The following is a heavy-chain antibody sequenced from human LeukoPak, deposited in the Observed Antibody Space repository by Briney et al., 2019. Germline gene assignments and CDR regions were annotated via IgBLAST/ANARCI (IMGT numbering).Heavy chain of an antibody. V-gene: IGHV1-8*01. CDR2: MNPDTGNT. D-gene: IGHD3-22*01. CDR3: ARLSDTPAYYYSSGYYHIRY. J-gene: IGHJ4*02. CDR1: GYTFSAYD. Sequence: ASVKVSCKASGYTFSAYDINWVRQGAGQGLEWIGWMNPDTGNTGCAQKFQGRVTMTRDTSKSTAYMELNSLRSEDTAVYYCARLSDTPAYYYSSGYYHIRYWGQGTLLTVSS.